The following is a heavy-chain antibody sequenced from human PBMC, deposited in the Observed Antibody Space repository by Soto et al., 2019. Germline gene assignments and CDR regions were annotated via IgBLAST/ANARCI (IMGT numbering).Heavy chain of an antibody. V-gene: IGHV3-48*02. CDR2: ISASSTNI. J-gene: IGHJ4*02. CDR1: GFSFGRYA. CDR3: ASDESLAQHLVYHFDN. D-gene: IGHD6-13*01. Sequence: EVQLVESGGGLVQPGGSLRLSCAATGFSFGRYAMNWVRQPPGKGLEWVAYISASSTNIDYADSVKGRFTVSRDNAQNSLSLQMNSLRDEDTAVYFCASDESLAQHLVYHFDNWGQGTLVTVSS.